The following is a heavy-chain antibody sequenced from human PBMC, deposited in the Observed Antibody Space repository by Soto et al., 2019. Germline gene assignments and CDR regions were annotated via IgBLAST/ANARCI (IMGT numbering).Heavy chain of an antibody. CDR1: GGTFSSYA. Sequence: QVQLVQSGAEVKKPGSSVKVSCKASGGTFSSYAISWVRQATGQGLEWMGGLIPIFGTSNYAQKFQGRDTITADESTRTAYMERSSLRSEDTAVYYSARVEVTTDGRGGDYYGMDVWCQGTTVTFS. J-gene: IGHJ6*02. CDR3: ARVEVTTDGRGGDYYGMDV. D-gene: IGHD2-21*02. V-gene: IGHV1-69*01. CDR2: LIPIFGTS.